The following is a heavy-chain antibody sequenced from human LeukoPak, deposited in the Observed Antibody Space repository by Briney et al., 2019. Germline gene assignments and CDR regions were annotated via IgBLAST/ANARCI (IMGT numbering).Heavy chain of an antibody. Sequence: ASVKVSCKASGFTFTSSAMQWVRQARGQRLEWIGWIVVGSGNTNYAQKFQERVAITRDMSTSTAYMELSSLRSEDTAVYYCAAVIGGGSYYFDYWGQGTLVTVSS. D-gene: IGHD1-26*01. CDR3: AAVIGGGSYYFDY. V-gene: IGHV1-58*02. CDR1: GFTFTSSA. J-gene: IGHJ4*02. CDR2: IVVGSGNT.